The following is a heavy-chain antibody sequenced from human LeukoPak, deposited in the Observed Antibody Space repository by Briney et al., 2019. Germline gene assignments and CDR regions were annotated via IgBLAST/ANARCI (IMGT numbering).Heavy chain of an antibody. D-gene: IGHD3-10*01. CDR3: ARRVTIYNDAFDI. CDR2: IYYSGST. J-gene: IGHJ3*02. Sequence: PSETLSLTCTVSGGSISSYYWSWIRQPPGKGLEWIGYIYYSGSTNYNPSLKSRVTISVDTSKNQFSLKLSSVTAADTAVYYCARRVTIYNDAFDIWGQGTMVTVSS. V-gene: IGHV4-59*08. CDR1: GGSISSYY.